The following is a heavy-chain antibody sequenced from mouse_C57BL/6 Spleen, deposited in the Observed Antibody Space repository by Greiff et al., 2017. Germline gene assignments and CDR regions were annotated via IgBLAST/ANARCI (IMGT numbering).Heavy chain of an antibody. D-gene: IGHD1-1*01. CDR3: ARVEIITTVVEGDY. V-gene: IGHV1-81*01. J-gene: IGHJ2*01. CDR1: GYTFTSYG. CDR2: IYPRSGNT. Sequence: VKLVESGAELARPGASVKLSCKASGYTFTSYGISWVKQRTGQGLEWIGEIYPRSGNTYYNEKFKGKATLTADKSSSTAYMELRSLTSEDSAVYFCARVEIITTVVEGDYWGQGTTLTVSS.